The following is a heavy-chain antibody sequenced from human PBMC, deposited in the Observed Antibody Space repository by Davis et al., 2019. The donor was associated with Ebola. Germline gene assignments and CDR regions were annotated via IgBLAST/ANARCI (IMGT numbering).Heavy chain of an antibody. D-gene: IGHD2-2*01. Sequence: SETLSLTCTVSGGSISSGGYYWSWIRQHPGMGLEWIGYSYYSGSTYYNPSLKSRVTISVDTSKNQFSLKLSSVTAADTAVYYCARWGCSSTSCYPTSYYGMDVWGQGTTVTVSS. CDR3: ARWGCSSTSCYPTSYYGMDV. V-gene: IGHV4-31*03. CDR2: SYYSGST. J-gene: IGHJ6*02. CDR1: GGSISSGGYY.